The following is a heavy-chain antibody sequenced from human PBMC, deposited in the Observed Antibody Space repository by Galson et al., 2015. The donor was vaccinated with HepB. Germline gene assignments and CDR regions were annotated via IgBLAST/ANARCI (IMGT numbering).Heavy chain of an antibody. CDR2: INGRGSTK. D-gene: IGHD3-16*01. V-gene: IGHV3-23*01. J-gene: IGHJ5*02. CDR3: VKEGSWFGGDWFDP. Sequence: SLRLSCAGSGFIFRHHAMAWICQAPGKGLEWVSGINGRGSTKYYSDAVKGRFTISRDNSKDTVFLQMDNLSAEDTAVYYCVKEGSWFGGDWFDPWGQGALVTVS. CDR1: GFIFRHHA.